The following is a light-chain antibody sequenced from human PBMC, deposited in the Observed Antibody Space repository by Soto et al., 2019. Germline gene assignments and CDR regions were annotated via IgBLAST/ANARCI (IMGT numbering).Light chain of an antibody. V-gene: IGLV2-23*01. CDR2: EGS. Sequence: QSVLTQPASVSGSPGQSITISCTGTSSDVGSYNLVSWYQQRPGKAPKLMIYEGSKRPSGVSNRFSGSKSGNTASLTISGLQAEDEADYYCCSYAGSSFYVFGTGTKVTGL. J-gene: IGLJ1*01. CDR1: SSDVGSYNL. CDR3: CSYAGSSFYV.